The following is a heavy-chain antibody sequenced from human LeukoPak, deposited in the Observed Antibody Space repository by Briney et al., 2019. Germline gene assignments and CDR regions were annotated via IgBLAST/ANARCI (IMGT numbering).Heavy chain of an antibody. CDR3: AKGAGNFDWSYHDY. CDR2: INSDGSST. CDR1: GFTFSSYW. V-gene: IGHV3-74*01. D-gene: IGHD3-9*01. J-gene: IGHJ4*02. Sequence: GGSLRLSCAASGFTFSSYWMHWVRQAPGKGLVWVSRINSDGSSTSYADSVKGRFTISRDNAKNTLYLQLNSLRAEDTAVYYCAKGAGNFDWSYHDYWGQGTLVTVSS.